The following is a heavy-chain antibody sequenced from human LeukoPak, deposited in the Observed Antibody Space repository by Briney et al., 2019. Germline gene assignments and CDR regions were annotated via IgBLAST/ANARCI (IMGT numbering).Heavy chain of an antibody. V-gene: IGHV4-34*01. CDR1: GGSFSGYY. J-gene: IGHJ4*02. CDR2: INHSGST. CDR3: ARGGRYCGGDCYSGKRYYFDY. Sequence: SETLSLTCAVYGGSFSGYYWSWIRQPPGKGLEWIGEINHSGSTNYNPSLKSRVTISVDTSKNQFSLKLSSVTAADTAVYYCARGGRYCGGDCYSGKRYYFDYWGQGTLVTVSS. D-gene: IGHD2-21*02.